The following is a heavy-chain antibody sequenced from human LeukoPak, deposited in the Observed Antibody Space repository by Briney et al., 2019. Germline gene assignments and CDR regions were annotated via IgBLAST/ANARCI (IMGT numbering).Heavy chain of an antibody. Sequence: PGGSLRLSCAASGFTVSSNYMSWVRQAPGKGLEWVSLIYSDGSASYADSVRGRFGISRDNSKNTLYLQMNSLRAEDTAVYYCARDLKAVASTVGAFDIWGQGTMVTVSS. V-gene: IGHV3-66*01. CDR2: IYSDGSA. CDR1: GFTVSSNY. D-gene: IGHD6-19*01. J-gene: IGHJ3*02. CDR3: ARDLKAVASTVGAFDI.